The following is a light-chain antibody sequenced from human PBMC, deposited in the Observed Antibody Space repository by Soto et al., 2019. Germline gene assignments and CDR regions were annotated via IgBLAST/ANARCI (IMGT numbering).Light chain of an antibody. CDR3: CSYANSGSFV. J-gene: IGLJ1*01. Sequence: QSALTQPASVSGSPGQSITISCSGTSSDIGSYNHVAWYQQFPGKSPKLMIYAVSDRPPGVSDRFSGSRSGNTASLTISGLRAEDEADYYCCSYANSGSFVFGTGTKLTVL. V-gene: IGLV2-23*02. CDR1: SSDIGSYNH. CDR2: AVS.